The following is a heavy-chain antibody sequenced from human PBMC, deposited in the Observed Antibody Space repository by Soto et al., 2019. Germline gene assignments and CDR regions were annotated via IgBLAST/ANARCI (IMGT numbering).Heavy chain of an antibody. CDR3: ARGSLAIDY. V-gene: IGHV4-4*07. CDR2: IFPSGST. Sequence: PSETLSLTCTVSGGSLSNYYWSWVRQPAGKGLEWIGRIFPSGSTNYNPSLKSRVTMSVDTSKNQFSLAFSSVTAADTAVYYCARGSLAIDYGGQGTQVTVSS. D-gene: IGHD3-16*02. CDR1: GGSLSNYY. J-gene: IGHJ4*02.